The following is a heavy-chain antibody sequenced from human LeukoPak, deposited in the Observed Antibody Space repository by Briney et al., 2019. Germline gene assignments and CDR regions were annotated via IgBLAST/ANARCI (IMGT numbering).Heavy chain of an antibody. Sequence: ASVKVSCKASGYTFTGYYMHWVRQAPGQGLEWMGWINPNSGGTNYAQKFQGRVTMTRDTSISTAYMELSRLRSDDTAVYYRARVPEYSSSSFNYWGQGTLVTVSS. CDR2: INPNSGGT. CDR3: ARVPEYSSSSFNY. D-gene: IGHD6-6*01. CDR1: GYTFTGYY. V-gene: IGHV1-2*02. J-gene: IGHJ4*02.